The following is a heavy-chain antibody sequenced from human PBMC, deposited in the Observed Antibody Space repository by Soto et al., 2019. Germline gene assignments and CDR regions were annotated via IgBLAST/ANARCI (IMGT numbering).Heavy chain of an antibody. CDR2: ISSSSSYI. CDR1: GFTFSSYG. D-gene: IGHD5-12*01. V-gene: IGHV3-21*01. Sequence: PGGSLRLSCAASGFTFSSYGMNWVRQAPGSGLEWVSSISSSSSYIYYADSVKGRFTISRDNAKKSLYLQMNSLRAEDTAVYYCARGAGDGYNRNAFDIWGQGTMVTVSS. J-gene: IGHJ3*02. CDR3: ARGAGDGYNRNAFDI.